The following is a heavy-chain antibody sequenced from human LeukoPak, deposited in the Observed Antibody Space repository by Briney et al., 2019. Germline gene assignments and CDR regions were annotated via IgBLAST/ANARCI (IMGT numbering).Heavy chain of an antibody. CDR2: INSDDSII. CDR3: ARAGNYRFDY. V-gene: IGHV3-74*01. CDR1: GFTFSSYA. Sequence: GGSLRLSCAASGFTFSSYAMHWVRQAPGEGLVWVSRINSDDSIINYADSVKGRFTISRDNAKNTLYLQMNSLRAEDTAVYYCARAGNYRFDYWGQGTLVTVSS. D-gene: IGHD1-7*01. J-gene: IGHJ4*02.